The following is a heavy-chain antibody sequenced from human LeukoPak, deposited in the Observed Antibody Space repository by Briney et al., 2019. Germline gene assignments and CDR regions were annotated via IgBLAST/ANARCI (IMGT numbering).Heavy chain of an antibody. CDR1: GFVVSTNY. D-gene: IGHD3-22*01. V-gene: IGHV3-53*01. Sequence: GGSLRLSCAASGFVVSTNYMTWVREPPGKGLEWVSVIYKEGRTFYTDSVKGRFTISRDNTKNTVYLQMSSLRVEHTAVYYCAKSXXYXHENSDSIWGQGTLVTVSS. J-gene: IGHJ4*02. CDR3: AKSXXYXHENSDSI. CDR2: IYKEGRT.